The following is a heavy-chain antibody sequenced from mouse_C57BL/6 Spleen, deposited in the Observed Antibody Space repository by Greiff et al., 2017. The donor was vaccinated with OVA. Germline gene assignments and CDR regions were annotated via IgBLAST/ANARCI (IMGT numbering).Heavy chain of an antibody. CDR2: IYPGSGST. CDR1: GYTFTSYW. D-gene: IGHD2-5*01. Sequence: VQLQQPGAELVKPGASVKMSCKASGYTFTSYWITWVKQRPGQGLEWIGDIYPGSGSTNYNEKFKSKATLTVDTSSSTAYMQLSSLTSEDSAVYYCARSGDYSNFEEGYYSDYWGQGTTLTVSS. CDR3: ARSGDYSNFEEGYYSDY. J-gene: IGHJ2*01. V-gene: IGHV1-55*01.